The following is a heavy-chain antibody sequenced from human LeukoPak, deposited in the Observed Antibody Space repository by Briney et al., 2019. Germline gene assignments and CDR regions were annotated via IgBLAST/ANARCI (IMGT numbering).Heavy chain of an antibody. CDR1: RFTFSNYG. CDR3: AKAPSRSSGWSIDY. V-gene: IGHV3-30*18. Sequence: GGSLRLSCAASRFTFSNYGMHWVRQAPGKGLEWVAVISNDGSNKYYADSVKGRFTISRDNSKNTLYLQVDSLRAEDTAVYYCAKAPSRSSGWSIDYWGQGTLVTVSS. J-gene: IGHJ4*02. CDR2: ISNDGSNK. D-gene: IGHD6-19*01.